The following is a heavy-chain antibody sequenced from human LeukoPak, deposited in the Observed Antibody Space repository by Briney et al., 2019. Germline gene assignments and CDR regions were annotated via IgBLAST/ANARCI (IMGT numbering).Heavy chain of an antibody. CDR3: AIDYYDSSGSIDY. J-gene: IGHJ4*02. V-gene: IGHV1-2*02. CDR2: INPNSGGT. CDR1: GSTFTGYY. Sequence: ASVKVSCKASGSTFTGYYMHWVRQAPGQGLEWMGWINPNSGGTNYAQKFQGRVTMTRDTSISTAYMELSRLRSDDTAVYYCAIDYYDSSGSIDYWGQGTLVTVSS. D-gene: IGHD3-22*01.